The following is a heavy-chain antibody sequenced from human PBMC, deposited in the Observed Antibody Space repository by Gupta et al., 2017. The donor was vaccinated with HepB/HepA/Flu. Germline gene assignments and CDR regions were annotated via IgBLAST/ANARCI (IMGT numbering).Heavy chain of an antibody. CDR1: GFTFSSYA. CDR3: AKDPAWGAARPRGAFDI. CDR2: ISGSGGST. Sequence: EVQLLVSGGGLVQPGGSLRLSCAASGFTFSSYAMRWVRQAPGKGLEWVSAISGSGGSTYYADSVKGRFTISRDNSKNTLYLQMNSLRAEDTAVYYCAKDPAWGAARPRGAFDIWGQGTMVTVSS. V-gene: IGHV3-23*01. J-gene: IGHJ3*02. D-gene: IGHD6-6*01.